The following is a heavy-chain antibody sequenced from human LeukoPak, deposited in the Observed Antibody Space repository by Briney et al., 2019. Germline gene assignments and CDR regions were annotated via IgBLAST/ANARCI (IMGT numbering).Heavy chain of an antibody. V-gene: IGHV1-46*01. CDR1: GYTFTSYY. D-gene: IGHD6-13*01. J-gene: IGHJ5*02. CDR2: INPSGGST. Sequence: ASVKVSCKASGYTFTSYYMHWVRQAPGQGLEWMGIINPSGGSTSYAQKFQGRVTMTRDMSTSTVYMELSSLRSEDTAVYYCAREYSSSWYGGNWFDPWGQGTLVTVSS. CDR3: AREYSSSWYGGNWFDP.